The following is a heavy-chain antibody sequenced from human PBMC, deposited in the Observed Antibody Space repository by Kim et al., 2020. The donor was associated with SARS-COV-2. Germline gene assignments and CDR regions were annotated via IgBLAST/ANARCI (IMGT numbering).Heavy chain of an antibody. CDR3: AREKSSTHNYDYFGMDV. CDR2: TYYRSKWYY. Sequence: SQTLSLTCAISGDSVSSSSAAWIWIRQSPSRGLEWLGRTYYRSKWYYDYPVSVKSRITINPDTSKSQFSLQLNSVTPEDTAVYYCAREKSSTHNYDYFGMDVCGQGTTVTVSS. CDR1: GDSVSSSSAA. V-gene: IGHV6-1*01. D-gene: IGHD3-22*01. J-gene: IGHJ6*02.